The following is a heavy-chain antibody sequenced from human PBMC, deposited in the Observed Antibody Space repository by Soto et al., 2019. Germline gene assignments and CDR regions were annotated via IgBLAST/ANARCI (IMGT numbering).Heavy chain of an antibody. D-gene: IGHD6-19*01. V-gene: IGHV4-59*01. CDR1: GGSISTYY. CDR2: FYYSGST. J-gene: IGHJ4*02. Sequence: SETLSLTCTVSGGSISTYYWSWIRQPPRKGLEWIGYFYYSGSTNYNPSLKSRVTISVDTSKNQFSLNLNSVTAADTAVYYCSRGQVAVAGYYFDYWGQGTLVIVSS. CDR3: SRGQVAVAGYYFDY.